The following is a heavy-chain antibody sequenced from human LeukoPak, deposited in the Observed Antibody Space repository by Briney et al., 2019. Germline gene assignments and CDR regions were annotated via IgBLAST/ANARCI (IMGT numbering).Heavy chain of an antibody. D-gene: IGHD3-16*01. CDR2: ISPHTGDI. CDR1: GYTFSSHG. J-gene: IGHJ5*02. Sequence: ASVKVSCKASGYTFSSHGIIWVRQAPGQGLEWIAWISPHTGDIDYVQNLQGRVTVTTDKSTNTAYMELRSLRFDDTAVYYCARERRSFDPWGQGTLVTVSS. V-gene: IGHV1-18*01. CDR3: ARERRSFDP.